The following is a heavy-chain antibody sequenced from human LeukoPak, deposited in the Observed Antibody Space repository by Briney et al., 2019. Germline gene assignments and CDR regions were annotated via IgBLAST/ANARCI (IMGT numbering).Heavy chain of an antibody. CDR1: GYTFTGYY. V-gene: IGHV1-2*04. J-gene: IGHJ5*02. D-gene: IGHD2-2*01. Sequence: ASVKVSCKASGYTFTGYYMHWVRQALGQGLEWMGWINPNSGGTNYAQKFQGWVTMTRDTSISTAYMELSRLRSDDTAVYYCARGTRYCSSTSCYYNWFDPWGQGTLVTVSS. CDR2: INPNSGGT. CDR3: ARGTRYCSSTSCYYNWFDP.